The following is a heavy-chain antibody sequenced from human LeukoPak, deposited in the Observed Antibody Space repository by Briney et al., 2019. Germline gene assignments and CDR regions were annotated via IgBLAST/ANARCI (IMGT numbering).Heavy chain of an antibody. V-gene: IGHV3-11*05. CDR2: ISSSSSYT. CDR3: AREGYHYGSGSPPSHAFDI. CDR1: GFTFSDYY. D-gene: IGHD3-10*01. Sequence: SGGSLRLSCAASGFTFSDYYMSWIRQAPGKGLEWVSYISSSSSYTNYADSVKGRFTISRDNARNSLYLQMNSLRAEDTAVYYCAREGYHYGSGSPPSHAFDIWGQGTMVTVSS. J-gene: IGHJ3*02.